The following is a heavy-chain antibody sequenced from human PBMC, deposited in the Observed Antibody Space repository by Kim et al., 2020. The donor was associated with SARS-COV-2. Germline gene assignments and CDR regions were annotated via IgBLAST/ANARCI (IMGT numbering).Heavy chain of an antibody. CDR3: ARATPTGISVYDY. J-gene: IGHJ4*02. CDR1: GFTFGDYY. V-gene: IGHV3-72*01. Sequence: GGSLRLSCAASGFTFGDYYMDWVRQAPGRGLEWVGRKRNKANGYTTEYAASVKGRFTISRDDSRDSLYLQMNSLKIEDTAVYYCARATPTGISVYDYWGQGILVTVSS. CDR2: KRNKANGYTT. D-gene: IGHD3-10*01.